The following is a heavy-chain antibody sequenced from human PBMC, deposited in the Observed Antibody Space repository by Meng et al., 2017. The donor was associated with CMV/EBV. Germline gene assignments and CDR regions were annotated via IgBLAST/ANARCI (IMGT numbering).Heavy chain of an antibody. CDR2: IRYDGSNK. J-gene: IGHJ4*02. CDR1: GLTFSSYG. CDR3: AKDGYSGYDYDY. D-gene: IGHD5-12*01. V-gene: IGHV3-30*02. Sequence: GESLKISCAASGLTFSSYGMHWVRQAPGKGLEWVAFIRYDGSNKYYADSVKGRFTISRDNSKNTLYLQMNSLRAEDTAVYYCAKDGYSGYDYDYWGQGTLVTVSS.